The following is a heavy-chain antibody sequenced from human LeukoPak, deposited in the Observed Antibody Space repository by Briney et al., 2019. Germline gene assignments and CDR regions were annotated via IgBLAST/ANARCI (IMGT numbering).Heavy chain of an antibody. V-gene: IGHV1-69*13. D-gene: IGHD4-23*01. CDR3: ARAQVTHNPVHWVHGMDV. J-gene: IGHJ6*02. CDR1: GGTFSRFG. CDR2: IIPIFGTA. Sequence: SVKVSCKASGGTFSRFGISWVRQAPGQGLEWMGGIIPIFGTANYAQKFQGRVTITADESTSTAYMELSSLRSEDTAVYYCARAQVTHNPVHWVHGMDVWGQGTTVTVSS.